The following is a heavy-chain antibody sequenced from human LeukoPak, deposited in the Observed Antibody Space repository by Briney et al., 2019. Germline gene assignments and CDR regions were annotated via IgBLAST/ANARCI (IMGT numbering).Heavy chain of an antibody. D-gene: IGHD3-10*01. CDR3: ANYGSGTSDY. V-gene: IGHV3-30*02. CDR2: IHFDGGIE. Sequence: GGSLRLSCAASGFTFSTYAMSWVRQAPGKGLEWVASIHFDGGIEYYADSVKRRFTISRDNSKNTLYLQMNSLKTEDTAVYYCANYGSGTSDYWGQGTLVTVSS. CDR1: GFTFSTYA. J-gene: IGHJ4*02.